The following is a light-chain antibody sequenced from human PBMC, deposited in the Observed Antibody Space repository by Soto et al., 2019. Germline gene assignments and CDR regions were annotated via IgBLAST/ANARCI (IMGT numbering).Light chain of an antibody. Sequence: EIVLTQSPGTLSLSPGERATLSCRASQSVSSTYLVWYQQKPGQAPRLLIYGATSRASGIPDRFRGGGSGTDFTLTISRLEPEDFAVYYCQQRSNWPRTFGQGTKVDIK. J-gene: IGKJ1*01. CDR2: GAT. CDR3: QQRSNWPRT. V-gene: IGKV3D-20*02. CDR1: QSVSSTY.